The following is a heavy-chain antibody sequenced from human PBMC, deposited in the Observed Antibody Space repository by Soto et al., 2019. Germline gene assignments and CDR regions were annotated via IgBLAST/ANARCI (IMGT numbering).Heavy chain of an antibody. V-gene: IGHV5-51*01. CDR2: IYPGDSDT. CDR3: ARHHGSPGSYFGLDV. D-gene: IGHD6-13*01. Sequence: GESLKISCXGSGYSFTSYWIDWVRQMPGKGLEWMGIIYPGDSDTRYSPSFQGQVTISADKSIDTAYLQWRSLKASDTAVYYCARHHGSPGSYFGLDVWGQGTTVTV. J-gene: IGHJ6*02. CDR1: GYSFTSYW.